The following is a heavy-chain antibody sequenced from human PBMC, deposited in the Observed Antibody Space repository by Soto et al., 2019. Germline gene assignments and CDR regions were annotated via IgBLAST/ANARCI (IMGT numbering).Heavy chain of an antibody. D-gene: IGHD6-13*01. CDR1: GFTFDDHT. CDR2: ITWDGGSR. V-gene: IGHV3-43*01. J-gene: IGHJ4*02. CDR3: AKERRGQAEGSSWSYFDY. Sequence: VGSLRLSCAASGFTFDDHTMHWVRQAPGKGLEWVSLITWDGGSRHYVDSVKGRFTISRDNSKDSLYLQMNSLTTEDTALYYCAKERRGQAEGSSWSYFDYWGQGTLVTVSS.